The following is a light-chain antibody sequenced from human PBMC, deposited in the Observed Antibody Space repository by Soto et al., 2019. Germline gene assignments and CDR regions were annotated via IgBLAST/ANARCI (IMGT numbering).Light chain of an antibody. V-gene: IGKV3-20*01. CDR1: QSVSSSY. CDR2: GAS. CDR3: QHYGRSTPEMYT. J-gene: IGKJ2*01. Sequence: EIVLTQSPGTLSLSPGERATLSCRASQSVSSSYLAWYQQKPGQAPRLLIYGASSRATGIPDRFSGSGSGTDFTLTLSSLEPEAFEVYYCQHYGRSTPEMYTFGQGTKLEIK.